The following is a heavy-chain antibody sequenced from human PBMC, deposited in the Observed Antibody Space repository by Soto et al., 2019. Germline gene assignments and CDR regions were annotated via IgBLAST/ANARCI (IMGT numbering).Heavy chain of an antibody. Sequence: KPSETLSLTCTVSGGSISRGDYYWSWIRQPPGKGLEWIGYIYYSGSTYYNPSLNSRVTISVDTSKNQFSLKLSSVTAADTAVYYFARVDSDEYYYYGMDVWGQGTTVTVSS. J-gene: IGHJ6*02. CDR2: IYYSGST. CDR1: GGSISRGDYY. CDR3: ARVDSDEYYYYGMDV. V-gene: IGHV4-30-4*01.